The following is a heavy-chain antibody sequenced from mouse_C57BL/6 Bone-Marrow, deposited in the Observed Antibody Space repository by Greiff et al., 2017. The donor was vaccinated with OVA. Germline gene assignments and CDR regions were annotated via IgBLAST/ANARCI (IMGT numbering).Heavy chain of an antibody. V-gene: IGHV1-54*01. D-gene: IGHD1-1*01. CDR1: GYAFTNYL. CDR3: ARDGHRSSWDY. CDR2: INPGSGGT. Sequence: QVQLQQSGAELVRPGTSVKVSCKASGYAFTNYLIEWVKQRPGQGLEWIGVINPGSGGTNYNENFKGKATLTADKSSSTAYMQLSSLTSEDSAVYFCARDGHRSSWDYWGQGTTLTVSS. J-gene: IGHJ2*01.